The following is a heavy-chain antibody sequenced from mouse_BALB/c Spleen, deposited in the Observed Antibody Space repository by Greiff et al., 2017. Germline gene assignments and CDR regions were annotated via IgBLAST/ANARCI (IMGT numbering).Heavy chain of an antibody. V-gene: IGHV1-7*01. D-gene: IGHD1-1*01. CDR2: INPSTGYT. Sequence: QVQLKESGAELAKPGASVKMSCKASGYTFTSYWMHWVKQRPGQGLEWIGYINPSTGYTEYNQKFKDKATLTADKSSSTAYMQLSSLTSEDSAVYYCARSDYYGRAFAYWGQGTLVTVSA. J-gene: IGHJ3*01. CDR3: ARSDYYGRAFAY. CDR1: GYTFTSYW.